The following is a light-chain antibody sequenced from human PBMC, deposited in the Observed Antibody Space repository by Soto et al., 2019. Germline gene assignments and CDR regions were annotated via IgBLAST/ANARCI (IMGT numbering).Light chain of an antibody. Sequence: DIQLTQSPSFLSASVGDRVTITCRASQGISGYLAWYQQKPGKAPKLLIYAASTLQSGVPSRFSGSGSATEFTLTISSLQPEDFATYYCQQLNSYPHTFGQGTKLEIK. J-gene: IGKJ2*01. CDR1: QGISGY. V-gene: IGKV1-9*01. CDR3: QQLNSYPHT. CDR2: AAS.